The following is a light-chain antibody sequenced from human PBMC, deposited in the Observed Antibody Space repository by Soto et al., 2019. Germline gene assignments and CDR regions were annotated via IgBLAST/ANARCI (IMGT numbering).Light chain of an antibody. CDR3: SSYTSRSTPLYV. Sequence: QSALTQPASASGSPGQSITISCTGTSSDVGGYNYVSWYQQHPGKAPKLMIYEVSNRPSGVSNRFSGSKSGNTASLTISGLQAEDEADYYCSSYTSRSTPLYVFGTGTKLTVL. CDR1: SSDVGGYNY. V-gene: IGLV2-14*01. J-gene: IGLJ1*01. CDR2: EVS.